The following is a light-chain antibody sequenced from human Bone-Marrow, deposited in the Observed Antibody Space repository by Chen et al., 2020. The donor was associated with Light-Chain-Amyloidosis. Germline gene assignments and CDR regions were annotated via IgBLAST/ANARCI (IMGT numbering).Light chain of an antibody. CDR2: GAS. V-gene: IGKV3-20*01. CDR3: QQYGTSPFMYT. Sequence: DIVLAQSPGTLSLSPGERATLSCRASQSVHSSNLGWYQQKPGQAPRLLIYGASRRATGLPDRFSGSGSGTDFSLTISRLEPEDSAVYFCQQYGTSPFMYTFGQGTKLEIK. J-gene: IGKJ2*01. CDR1: QSVHSSN.